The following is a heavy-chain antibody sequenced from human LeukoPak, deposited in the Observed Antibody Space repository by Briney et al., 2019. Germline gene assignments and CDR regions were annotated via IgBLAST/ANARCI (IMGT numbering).Heavy chain of an antibody. CDR3: AGDGPRYCSGGICYSDH. J-gene: IGHJ4*02. V-gene: IGHV1-18*01. Sequence: ASVKVSCKASGYTFTRNGIIWVRQAPGQGLEWMGWISAHNDNTKYAQKLQGRVTMTTETSTNTAYMELRSLTSDDTAVYYCAGDGPRYCSGGICYSDHWGQGTLVTVSS. D-gene: IGHD2-15*01. CDR1: GYTFTRNG. CDR2: ISAHNDNT.